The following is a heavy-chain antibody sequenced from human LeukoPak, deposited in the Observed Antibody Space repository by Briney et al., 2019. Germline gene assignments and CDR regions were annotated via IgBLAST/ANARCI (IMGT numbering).Heavy chain of an antibody. J-gene: IGHJ3*02. V-gene: IGHV4-30-4*07. D-gene: IGHD2-21*01. CDR2: MYYSGST. CDR1: GGSISSGDYS. Sequence: SETLSLTCAVSGGSISSGDYSWSWIRQPPGKGLEWIGYMYYSGSTYSNLSLKSRVTISVDTSKNQFSLKLSSVTAANTAVYYCPRGLDTNDWSDAFDIWGQGTMVTVSS. CDR3: PRGLDTNDWSDAFDI.